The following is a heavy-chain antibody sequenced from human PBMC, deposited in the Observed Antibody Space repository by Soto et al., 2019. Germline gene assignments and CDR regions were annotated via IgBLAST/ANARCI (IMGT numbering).Heavy chain of an antibody. D-gene: IGHD3-22*01. CDR2: MHYTGFS. Sequence: SETLSLTCSFSGDSVTSHYLTWIRQSPEKGLEWIGYMHYTGFSHYNPSLKSRVAISVDTQKNQFSLQLTSVTVADTAFYYCAGGGSIVVATRRLMDVWGKGTTVTVSS. CDR3: AGGGSIVVATRRLMDV. V-gene: IGHV4-59*02. CDR1: GDSVTSHY. J-gene: IGHJ6*03.